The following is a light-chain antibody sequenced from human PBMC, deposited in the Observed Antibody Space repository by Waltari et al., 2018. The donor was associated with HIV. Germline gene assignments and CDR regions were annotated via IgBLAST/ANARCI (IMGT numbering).Light chain of an antibody. CDR3: AAWDVSLNGLV. Sequence: QSVLTQPPSASGTPQTRVTTSSSGRRSNLRLKPVNWYQQLPGTAPKHLIYSNDQRPSGVPDRFSGSKSGTSASLAISGLQSEDEAGYYCAAWDVSLNGLVFGGGTKLTVL. V-gene: IGLV1-44*01. CDR1: RSNLRLKP. J-gene: IGLJ2*01. CDR2: SND.